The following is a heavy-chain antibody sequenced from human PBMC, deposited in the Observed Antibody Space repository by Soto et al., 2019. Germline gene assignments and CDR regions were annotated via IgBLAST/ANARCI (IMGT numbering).Heavy chain of an antibody. CDR3: ARDRRPSIYSGLAV. CDR1: GFTFSDYA. D-gene: IGHD2-2*01. V-gene: IGHV3-23*01. Sequence: HPGGSLRLSCAASGFTFSDYAMSWVRQAPGQGLEWVSAIDGSSATTNYADSVKGRFTISRDNSKNTLFLHMSGLRAEDTAVYYCARDRRPSIYSGLAVWGQGTTVTVSS. J-gene: IGHJ6*02. CDR2: IDGSSATT.